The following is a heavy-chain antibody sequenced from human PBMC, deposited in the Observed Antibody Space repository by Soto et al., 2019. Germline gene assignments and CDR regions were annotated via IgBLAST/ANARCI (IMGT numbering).Heavy chain of an antibody. J-gene: IGHJ4*02. D-gene: IGHD3-22*01. CDR2: ISGSGGST. CDR3: AKDRYDSSGYTIDNDY. Sequence: EVQLLESGGGLVQPGGSLRLSCAASGFTFSSYAMSWVRQAPGKGLEWVSAISGSGGSTYYADSVKGRFTISRDNSKNTLYLQMNSLRAEDTAVYYCAKDRYDSSGYTIDNDYWGQGTLVTVSS. CDR1: GFTFSSYA. V-gene: IGHV3-23*01.